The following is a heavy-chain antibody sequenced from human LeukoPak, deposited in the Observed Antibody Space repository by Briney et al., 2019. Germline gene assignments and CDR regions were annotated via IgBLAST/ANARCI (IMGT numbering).Heavy chain of an antibody. D-gene: IGHD3-16*01. CDR3: ARDLGSSYDYYYYGMDV. J-gene: IGHJ6*02. V-gene: IGHV3-74*01. Sequence: GGSLRLSCAASGFTFSSYWMHWVRQAPGKGLVWVSRINRDGSSTNYADSVKGRFTISRDNAKNTLYLQMNSLRAEDTAVYYCARDLGSSYDYYYYGMDVWGQGTTVTVSS. CDR2: INRDGSST. CDR1: GFTFSSYW.